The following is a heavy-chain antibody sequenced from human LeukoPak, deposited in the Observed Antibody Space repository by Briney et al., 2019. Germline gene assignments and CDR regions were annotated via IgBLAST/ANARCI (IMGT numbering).Heavy chain of an antibody. CDR1: GGSISSSSYY. CDR3: AKTGYIVVVPAAIYYYYYMDV. V-gene: IGHV4-39*07. J-gene: IGHJ6*03. CDR2: IYYSGST. D-gene: IGHD2-2*01. Sequence: SETLSLTCTVSGGSISSSSYYWGWIRQPPGKGLEWIGSIYYSGSTYYNPSLKSRVTISVDTSKNQFSLKLSSVTAADPAVYYCAKTGYIVVVPAAIYYYYYMDVWGKGTTVTVSS.